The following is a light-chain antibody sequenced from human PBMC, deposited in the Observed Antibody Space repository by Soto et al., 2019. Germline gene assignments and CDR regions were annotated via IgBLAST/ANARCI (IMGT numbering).Light chain of an antibody. J-gene: IGLJ2*01. Sequence: QSALTQPASVSGSPGQSITISCTGTSSDVGGYNYVSWYQQHPGKAPKLMIYDVSNRPSGVSNRFSGSKSGNTASLTTSGLQAEDEADYYCISYTSSSTLGVFGGGTQLTVL. V-gene: IGLV2-14*01. CDR2: DVS. CDR1: SSDVGGYNY. CDR3: ISYTSSSTLGV.